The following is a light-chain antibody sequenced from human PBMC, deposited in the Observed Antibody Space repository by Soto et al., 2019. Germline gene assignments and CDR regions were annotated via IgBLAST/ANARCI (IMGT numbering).Light chain of an antibody. Sequence: DIQMTQSPSTLSASVGDRDTVTCRASQSISSWLAWYQQKPGEAPNLLIYKASSLEGRVPSRFSGSGSGTEFTLTISSLQTDDFATYYCQQYITYPYTFGQGTKLQIK. CDR3: QQYITYPYT. CDR1: QSISSW. CDR2: KAS. V-gene: IGKV1-5*03. J-gene: IGKJ2*01.